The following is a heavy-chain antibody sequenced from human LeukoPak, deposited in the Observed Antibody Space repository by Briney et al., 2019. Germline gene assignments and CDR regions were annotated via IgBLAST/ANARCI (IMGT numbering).Heavy chain of an antibody. CDR1: GFTFSSYA. CDR3: AKLRGTTRSLFDY. CDR2: ISGSGGNT. Sequence: GGSLRLSCAASGFTFSSYAMSWVRQAPGEGLEWVSTISGSGGNTYYADSVKGRFTISRDNSKNTLYLQMNSLRAEDTAVYFCAKLRGTTRSLFDYWGQGIQVTVSS. D-gene: IGHD1-26*01. J-gene: IGHJ4*02. V-gene: IGHV3-23*01.